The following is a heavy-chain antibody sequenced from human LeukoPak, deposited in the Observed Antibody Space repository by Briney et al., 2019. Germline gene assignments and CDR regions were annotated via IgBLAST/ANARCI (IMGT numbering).Heavy chain of an antibody. V-gene: IGHV2-70*11. J-gene: IGHJ6*03. CDR3: ARSLPAIINYYYYYYMVV. D-gene: IGHD2-2*01. CDR2: IDWDDDK. CDR1: GFSLSTSGMC. Sequence: SGPALMKPTQPLTLTWTFCGFSLSTSGMCVAWIGQPSGKALEWLARIDWDDDKYYSTSLKTRLTISNDTSKNQVVLTMTYMDPVDTATYYCARSLPAIINYYYYYYMVVWGKGTTVTVSS.